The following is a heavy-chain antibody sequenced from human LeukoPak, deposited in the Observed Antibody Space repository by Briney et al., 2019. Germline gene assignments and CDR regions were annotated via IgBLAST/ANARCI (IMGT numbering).Heavy chain of an antibody. CDR2: IRPETGEP. CDR3: ARDGEHLYYMDV. D-gene: IGHD1-26*01. V-gene: IGHV1-24*01. CDR1: GFGLSVLS. J-gene: IGHJ6*03. Sequence: ASVKVSCKISGFGLSVLSIHWMRQAPGKGLEWVGGIRPETGEPIFAQKFRGRVTITEDTFTDTGYLELRGLTSEDTAVYYCARDGEHLYYMDVWGKGATVTVSS.